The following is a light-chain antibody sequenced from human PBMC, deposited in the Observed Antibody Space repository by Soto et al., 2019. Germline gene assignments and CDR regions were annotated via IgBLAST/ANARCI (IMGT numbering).Light chain of an antibody. Sequence: DIQMTQSPSTLSASVGDRVTITCRASQSINIWLAWYQQKPGKGPQLLIYKASSLESGVPSRFSGSGSGIEFTLTISSLQPDDFATYYCQQYHSWWTFGQGTKVEIK. J-gene: IGKJ1*01. CDR2: KAS. CDR3: QQYHSWWT. V-gene: IGKV1-5*03. CDR1: QSINIW.